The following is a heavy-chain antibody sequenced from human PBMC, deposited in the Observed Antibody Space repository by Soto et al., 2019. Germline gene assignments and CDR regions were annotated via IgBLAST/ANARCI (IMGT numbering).Heavy chain of an antibody. CDR3: ARGKDDYGSGSYSFDT. V-gene: IGHV4-31*03. CDR2: IYYSGST. Sequence: QVRLQESGPGLVKPSQTLSLTCTVSGASISSGGYYWSWIRQHPGKGLEWIGYIYYSGSTYYNPSLKSRVTISVDTSKNQFSLKLSSVTAADTAVYYCARGKDDYGSGSYSFDTWGQGTLVTVSS. D-gene: IGHD3-10*01. J-gene: IGHJ4*02. CDR1: GASISSGGYY.